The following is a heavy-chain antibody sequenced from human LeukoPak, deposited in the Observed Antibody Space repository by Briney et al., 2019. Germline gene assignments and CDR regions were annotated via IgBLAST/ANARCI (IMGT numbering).Heavy chain of an antibody. CDR1: GGTFSSYA. Sequence: GASVKVSCKASGGTFSSYAISWVRQAPGQGLEWMGWISAYNGRTYYAQNLQGRVTMTTDTATSTAYMELRSLRSDDTAVYYCARTPHTDHGDYASTDYWGQGTLVTVSS. CDR2: ISAYNGRT. D-gene: IGHD4-17*01. V-gene: IGHV1-18*01. CDR3: ARTPHTDHGDYASTDY. J-gene: IGHJ4*02.